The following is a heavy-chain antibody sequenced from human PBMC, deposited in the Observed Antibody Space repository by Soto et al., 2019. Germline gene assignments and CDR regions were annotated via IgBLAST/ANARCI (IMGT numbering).Heavy chain of an antibody. J-gene: IGHJ5*02. V-gene: IGHV4-59*01. CDR1: GGSISRYY. Sequence: LSLTCSVSGGSISRYYWSWIRQPPGKGLEWIGYAYYSGDTGYNPSLKSRVTMAVDTSKNQVSLKLSSVTAADTAVYYCARDRSTYGGGGTGEVKENWFDPWGQGALVTVS. CDR2: AYYSGDT. CDR3: ARDRSTYGGGGTGEVKENWFDP. D-gene: IGHD2-8*01.